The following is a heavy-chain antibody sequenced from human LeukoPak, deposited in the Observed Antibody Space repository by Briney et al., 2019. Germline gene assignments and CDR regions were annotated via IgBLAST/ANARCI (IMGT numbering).Heavy chain of an antibody. J-gene: IGHJ6*02. V-gene: IGHV4-30-4*01. CDR1: GGSISSGDYY. CDR3: ASTGKAKTYYGMDV. Sequence: ASQTLSLTCTVSGGSISSGDYYWSLIRQPPGKGLEWIGYIYYSGSTYYNPSLKSRVTISVDTSKNQFSLKLSSVTAADTAVYYCASTGKAKTYYGMDVWGQGTTVTVSS. CDR2: IYYSGST.